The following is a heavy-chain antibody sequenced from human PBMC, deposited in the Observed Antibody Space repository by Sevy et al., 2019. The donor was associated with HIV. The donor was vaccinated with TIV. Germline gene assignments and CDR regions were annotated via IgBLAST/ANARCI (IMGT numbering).Heavy chain of an antibody. Sequence: GGSLRLSCAASGITFSDHYMSWIRQAPGKGLEWVVYITNSGTTKYYADSVKGRFTISRDNARNSLYLQMNSLTADDAAVYYCVRDSPYTSDDHWYFGIDVWGQGTTVTVSS. CDR1: GITFSDHY. CDR2: ITNSGTTK. V-gene: IGHV3-11*01. J-gene: IGHJ6*02. CDR3: VRDSPYTSDDHWYFGIDV. D-gene: IGHD3-22*01.